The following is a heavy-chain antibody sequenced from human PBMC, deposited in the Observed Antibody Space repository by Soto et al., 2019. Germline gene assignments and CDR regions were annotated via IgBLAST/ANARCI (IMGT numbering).Heavy chain of an antibody. V-gene: IGHV3-7*01. Sequence: GGSLRLSCAASGFTFSSYWMSWVRQAPGKGLEWVANIKQDGSEKYYVDSVKGRFTISRDNAKNSLYLQMNSLRAEDTAVYYCARERGYDSNPFDYWGQGTLVTVSS. J-gene: IGHJ4*02. CDR3: ARERGYDSNPFDY. CDR2: IKQDGSEK. D-gene: IGHD5-12*01. CDR1: GFTFSSYW.